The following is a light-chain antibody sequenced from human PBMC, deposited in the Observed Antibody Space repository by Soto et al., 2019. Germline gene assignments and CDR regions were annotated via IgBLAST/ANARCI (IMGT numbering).Light chain of an antibody. CDR3: QQYGSSLYP. V-gene: IGKV3-20*01. J-gene: IGKJ2*01. Sequence: EIVLTQSPGTLSLSPGERATLSCRASQSVSSSYLAWYQQKPGQAPRLLIYGASSRTTGIPDRFSGSGSGTDLTLTISRLEPEEFAVEYCQQYGSSLYPFGQGSKLEIK. CDR2: GAS. CDR1: QSVSSSY.